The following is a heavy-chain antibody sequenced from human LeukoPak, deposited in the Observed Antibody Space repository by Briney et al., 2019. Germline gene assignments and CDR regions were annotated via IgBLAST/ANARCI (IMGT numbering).Heavy chain of an antibody. CDR1: GGSISSINYY. D-gene: IGHD3-10*01. J-gene: IGHJ4*02. Sequence: SETLSLTCTVSGGSISSINYYWGWIRQPPGKGLQWIGTIYYSGGTYYNPSLRSRVTISVDTSKNQFSLKLSSVTAVDTAVYYCASTMVRNFDYWGQGTLVTVSS. CDR3: ASTMVRNFDY. V-gene: IGHV4-39*01. CDR2: IYYSGGT.